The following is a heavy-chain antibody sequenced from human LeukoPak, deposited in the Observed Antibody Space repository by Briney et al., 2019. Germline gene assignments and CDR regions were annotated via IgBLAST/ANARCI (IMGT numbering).Heavy chain of an antibody. V-gene: IGHV4-59*11. J-gene: IGHJ5*02. Sequence: SETLSLTCTVSGGSISSHYWSWIRQPPGKGLEWIGYIYYSGSTNYNPSLKSRVTISVDTSKNQFSLKLSSVTAADTAVYYGARAREPTWFAPWGQGTLVTVSS. D-gene: IGHD1-14*01. CDR2: IYYSGST. CDR3: ARAREPTWFAP. CDR1: GGSISSHY.